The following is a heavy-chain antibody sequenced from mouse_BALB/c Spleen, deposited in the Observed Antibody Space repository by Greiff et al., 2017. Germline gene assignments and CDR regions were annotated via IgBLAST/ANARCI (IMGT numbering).Heavy chain of an antibody. Sequence: VQVVESGAELARPGASVKLSCKASGYTFTSYWMQWVKQRPGQGLEWIGAIYPGDGDTRYTQKFKGKATLTADKSSSTAYMQLSSLASEDSAVYYCAREAYWGQGTLVTVSA. CDR2: IYPGDGDT. CDR3: AREAY. V-gene: IGHV1-87*01. J-gene: IGHJ3*01. CDR1: GYTFTSYW.